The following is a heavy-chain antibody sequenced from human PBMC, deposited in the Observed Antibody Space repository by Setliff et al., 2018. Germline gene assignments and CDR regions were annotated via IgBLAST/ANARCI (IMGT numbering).Heavy chain of an antibody. CDR2: ISSSSSTI. V-gene: IGHV3-48*01. J-gene: IGHJ4*02. CDR3: ARSYTVTTLDY. CDR1: GFTFSSYS. D-gene: IGHD4-4*01. Sequence: PGGSLRLSCAASGFTFSSYSINWVRQAPGKGLEWVSYISSSSSTIYYADSVKGRFTISRDNSKNTLYLQMGSLRAEDMAVYYCARSYTVTTLDYWGQGTLVTVSS.